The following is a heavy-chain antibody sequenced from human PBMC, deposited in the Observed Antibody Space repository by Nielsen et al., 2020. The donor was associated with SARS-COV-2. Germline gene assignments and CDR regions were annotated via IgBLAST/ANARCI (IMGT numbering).Heavy chain of an antibody. V-gene: IGHV4-34*01. D-gene: IGHD3-10*01. CDR2: INHSGST. Sequence: WIRQPPGKGLEWIGEINHSGSTNYNPSLKSRVTISVDTSKNQFSLKLSSVTAADTAVYYCARFLYGSRSLDYWGQGTLVTVSS. J-gene: IGHJ4*02. CDR3: ARFLYGSRSLDY.